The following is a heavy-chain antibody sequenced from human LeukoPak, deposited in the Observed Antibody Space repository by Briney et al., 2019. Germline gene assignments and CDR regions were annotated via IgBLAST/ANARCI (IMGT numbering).Heavy chain of an antibody. J-gene: IGHJ4*02. CDR1: GFTFSTYW. CDR2: IKQDGSEK. CDR3: ARVYASSIAAAGTVVGPFDY. V-gene: IGHV3-7*01. D-gene: IGHD6-13*01. Sequence: GGSLRLSCAASGFTFSTYWMSWVRQAPGKGLEWVANIKQDGSEKYNVDSVKGRFTISRDNAKNSLYLQMNSLRAEDTAVYYCARVYASSIAAAGTVVGPFDYWGQGTLVTVSS.